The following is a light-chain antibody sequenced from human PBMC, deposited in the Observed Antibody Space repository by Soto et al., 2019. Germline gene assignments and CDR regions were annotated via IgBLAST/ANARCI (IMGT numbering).Light chain of an antibody. V-gene: IGLV2-23*01. CDR2: GGT. J-gene: IGLJ1*01. CDR3: CSYAGISTYYV. Sequence: QSALTQPASVSGSPGQSITISCTGTSSDVGSYNLVSWYQQHPGEAPKPMIYGGTKRPSGVSNRFSGSKSGNTASLTISGLQAEDEADYHCCSYAGISTYYVFGTGTKLTVL. CDR1: SSDVGSYNL.